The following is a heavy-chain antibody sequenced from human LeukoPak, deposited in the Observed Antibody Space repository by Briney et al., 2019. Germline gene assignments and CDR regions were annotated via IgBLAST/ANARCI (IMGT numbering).Heavy chain of an antibody. J-gene: IGHJ3*02. Sequence: GGSLRLSCAASGFTFDDYGMTWVRQAPGKGLEWVSGVNWNGRSTGYADSVKGRFTISRDNSKNTLYLQMNSLRAEDTAVYYCAKDSWYYDFWSGGYAFDIWGQGTMVTVSS. D-gene: IGHD3-3*01. CDR1: GFTFDDYG. CDR2: VNWNGRST. CDR3: AKDSWYYDFWSGGYAFDI. V-gene: IGHV3-20*04.